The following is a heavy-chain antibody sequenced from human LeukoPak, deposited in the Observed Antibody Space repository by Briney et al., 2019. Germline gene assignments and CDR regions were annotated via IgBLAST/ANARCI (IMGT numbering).Heavy chain of an antibody. V-gene: IGHV3-21*01. CDR2: ISSSSSYI. D-gene: IGHD5-18*01. CDR1: GFTMRNHW. Sequence: GGSLRLSCAASGFTMRNHWMNWVRQAPGKGLEWVSSISSSSSYIYYADSVKGRFTISRDNAKNSLYLQMNSLRAEDTAVYYCARVGYSYGLDYWGQGTLVTVSS. CDR3: ARVGYSYGLDY. J-gene: IGHJ4*02.